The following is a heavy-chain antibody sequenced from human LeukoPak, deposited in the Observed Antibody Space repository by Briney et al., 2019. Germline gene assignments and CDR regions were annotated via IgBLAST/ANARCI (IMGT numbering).Heavy chain of an antibody. D-gene: IGHD6-19*01. J-gene: IGHJ4*02. V-gene: IGHV3-74*01. CDR3: AKDSSGSYARFDS. CDR1: GFTFSSYW. CDR2: ISGDESST. Sequence: GGSLRLSCAASGFTFSSYWMHWVRQAPGKGLVWVSRISGDESSTSYADSVKGRFTISRDNAKNTLFLQMNSLRAEDTAVYYCAKDSSGSYARFDSWGQGTLLTVSS.